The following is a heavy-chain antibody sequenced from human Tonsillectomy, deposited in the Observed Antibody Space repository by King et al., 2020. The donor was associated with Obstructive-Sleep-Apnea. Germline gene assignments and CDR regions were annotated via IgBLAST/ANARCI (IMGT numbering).Heavy chain of an antibody. CDR2: INHSGST. V-gene: IGHV4-34*01. Sequence: VQLQQWGAGLLKPSETLSLTCAVYGGSFSGYYWSWIRQPPGKGLEWIGEINHSGSTNYNPPLKSRVTITVDTSKNQFSLKLSSVTAADTAVYYCARGSGSIWGQGTMVTVSS. J-gene: IGHJ3*02. CDR1: GGSFSGYY. CDR3: ARGSGSI. D-gene: IGHD1-26*01.